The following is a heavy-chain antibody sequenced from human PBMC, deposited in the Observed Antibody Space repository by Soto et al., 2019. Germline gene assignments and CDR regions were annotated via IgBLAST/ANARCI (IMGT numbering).Heavy chain of an antibody. CDR1: GFTFSSYG. V-gene: IGHV3-30*18. J-gene: IGHJ5*02. CDR2: ISYDGSNK. D-gene: IGHD3-3*01. CDR3: SKRTYTIFGVARAAPCDH. Sequence: GVSLRLSCAASGFTFSSYGMHWVRQAPGKGLEWVAVISYDGSNKYYADSVKGRFTISRDNSKNTLYLQMNRLRAEDTAVYYCSKRTYTIFGVARAAPCDHWGQGTLVTVS.